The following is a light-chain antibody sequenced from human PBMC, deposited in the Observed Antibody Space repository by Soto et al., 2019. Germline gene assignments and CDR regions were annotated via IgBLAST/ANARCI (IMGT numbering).Light chain of an antibody. J-gene: IGKJ5*01. CDR2: GAS. CDR3: QQYGSSPPSST. Sequence: DIVMTQSPDSLAVSPGERATLSCRASQRVSSGYLAWYQQKPGQAPRLLIYGASNRATDIPDRFSGRGSGTDFTLTISRLEPEDFAVYYCQQYGSSPPSSTFGQGTRLEIK. CDR1: QRVSSGY. V-gene: IGKV3-20*01.